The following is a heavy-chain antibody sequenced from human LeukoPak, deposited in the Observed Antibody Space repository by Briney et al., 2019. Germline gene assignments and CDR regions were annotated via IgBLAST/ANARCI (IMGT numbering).Heavy chain of an antibody. CDR2: ISGSGGST. V-gene: IGHV3-23*01. D-gene: IGHD1-7*01. Sequence: GRSLRLSCTASGFTFSSYGMHWVRQAPGKGLEWVSAISGSGGSTYYADSAKGRFTISRDNSKNTLYLQMNSLRAEDTAVYYCAKRRGLELLYYYSMDVWGKGTTVTVSS. J-gene: IGHJ6*03. CDR1: GFTFSSYG. CDR3: AKRRGLELLYYYSMDV.